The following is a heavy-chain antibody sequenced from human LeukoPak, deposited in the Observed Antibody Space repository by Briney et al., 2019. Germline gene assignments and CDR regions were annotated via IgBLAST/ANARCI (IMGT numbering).Heavy chain of an antibody. CDR1: GFPFSGYW. Sequence: PGGSLRLSCAASGFPFSGYWMDWVRQAPGKGMEWVANIKEDGSQQCYADSVKGRFTISRDNAKNSLYLQMNSLRVEDTAIYYCSRSLDYLGQGALVTVSS. CDR3: SRSLDY. V-gene: IGHV3-7*01. CDR2: IKEDGSQQ. J-gene: IGHJ4*02.